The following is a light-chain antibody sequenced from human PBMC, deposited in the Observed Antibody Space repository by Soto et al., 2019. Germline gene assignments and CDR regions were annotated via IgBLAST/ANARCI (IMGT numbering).Light chain of an antibody. J-gene: IGKJ4*01. CDR2: LDS. CDR3: VPALDTPLT. CDR1: QSLLQTNGYSY. V-gene: IGKV2-28*01. Sequence: IVMTQSPSSLAVTPGESASISCRSNQSLLQTNGYSYLDWYLQKPGQSPQLLISLDSNRASGVPDRFSGSGSGTDFTPKISSVEAEDVVVSYCVPALDTPLTFGGGTKVEIK.